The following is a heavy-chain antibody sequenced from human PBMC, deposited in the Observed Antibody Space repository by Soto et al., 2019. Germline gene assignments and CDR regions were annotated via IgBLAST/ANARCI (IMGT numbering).Heavy chain of an antibody. Sequence: PSETLSLTCTVSGGSISGYYWSWIRQPPGKGLEWIGYMYNTGSTVYNPSFKSRVTISVDTSKSQFPLRLNSVTAADTAVYYCARVSDTYGARRFDYWGQGTLVTVSS. CDR3: ARVSDTYGARRFDY. CDR2: MYNTGST. V-gene: IGHV4-59*12. D-gene: IGHD5-18*01. CDR1: GGSISGYY. J-gene: IGHJ4*02.